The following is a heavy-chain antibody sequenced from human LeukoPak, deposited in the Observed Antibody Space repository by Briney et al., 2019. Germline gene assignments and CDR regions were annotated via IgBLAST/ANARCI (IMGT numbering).Heavy chain of an antibody. J-gene: IGHJ3*02. V-gene: IGHV4-4*07. Sequence: SETLSLTCAVYGGSFSGYYWSWIRQPAGKGLEWIGRIHTSGSTKDNPSLKGRVSISVDTSKNQFSLKLSSVTAADTAVYYCARDRGVDDAFHIWGQGTLVTVSS. CDR2: IHTSGST. CDR3: ARDRGVDDAFHI. CDR1: GGSFSGYY. D-gene: IGHD3-3*01.